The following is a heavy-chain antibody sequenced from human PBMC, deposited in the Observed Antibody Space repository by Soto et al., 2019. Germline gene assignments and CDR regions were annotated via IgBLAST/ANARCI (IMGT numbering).Heavy chain of an antibody. CDR1: GGSISSGTYY. D-gene: IGHD6-19*01. CDR2: IYYSGST. J-gene: IGHJ4*02. CDR3: ARNLDTSGGY. Sequence: SETLSLTCTVSGGSISSGTYYWGWIRQPPGKGLEWIGSIYYSGSTYYNPSLKSRVTISKDTSKNQFSLHLSSVTAADTAVYYCARNLDTSGGYWGQRTLVTVSA. V-gene: IGHV4-39*01.